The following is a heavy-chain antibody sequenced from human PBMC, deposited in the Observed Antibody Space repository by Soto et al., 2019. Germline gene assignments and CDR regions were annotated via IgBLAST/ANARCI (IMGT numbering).Heavy chain of an antibody. Sequence: SETLSLTCAVSGASISRTGFHSGWIRQPPGQGLEWIGSIYEAATTFYNSSLKSRVTISADTSNNHFSLKLSSVTAADTAVYYCARRGSGHTFDYWGQGTLVTVSS. V-gene: IGHV4-39*01. J-gene: IGHJ4*02. CDR1: GASISRTGFH. CDR3: ARRGSGHTFDY. D-gene: IGHD3-10*01. CDR2: IYEAATT.